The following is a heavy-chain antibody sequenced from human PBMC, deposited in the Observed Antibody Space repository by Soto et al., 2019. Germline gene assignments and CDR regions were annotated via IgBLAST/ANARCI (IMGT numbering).Heavy chain of an antibody. V-gene: IGHV3-23*01. CDR1: GFTFSSYA. Sequence: GGSLRLSCAASGFTFSSYAMSWVRQAPGKGLEWVSAISGSGGSTYYADSVKGRFTISRDNSKNTLYLQMNSLRAEDTAVYYCAKDTLRFLEWLPSDYYYYYMDVWGKGTTVTVSS. D-gene: IGHD3-3*01. CDR3: AKDTLRFLEWLPSDYYYYYMDV. J-gene: IGHJ6*03. CDR2: ISGSGGST.